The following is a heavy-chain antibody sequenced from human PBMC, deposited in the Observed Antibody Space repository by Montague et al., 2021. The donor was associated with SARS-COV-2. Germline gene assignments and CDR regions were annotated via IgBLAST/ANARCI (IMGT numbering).Heavy chain of an antibody. CDR2: IYYSGST. CDR1: GGSISSSSYY. Sequence: SETLSLTCTVSGGSISSSSYYWGWIRQPPGKGLEWIGSIYYSGSTYYNKSLRSRVTISVDTSKNQFSLKLSSVTAADTAVYYCARLSNYYGSGSYYPHNYYYYGMDVWGQGTTVTVSS. CDR3: ARLSNYYGSGSYYPHNYYYYGMDV. J-gene: IGHJ6*02. V-gene: IGHV4-39*01. D-gene: IGHD3-10*01.